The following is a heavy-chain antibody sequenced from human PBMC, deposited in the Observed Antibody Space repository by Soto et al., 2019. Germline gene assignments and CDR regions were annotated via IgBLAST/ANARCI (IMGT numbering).Heavy chain of an antibody. CDR3: ARATEWNALDI. CDR2: IYRGGTT. V-gene: IGHV3-53*02. Sequence: DVQLVETGGGLIQPGGSLRLSCAASGFSVSGDYMNWVRQGPGKGLEWVSVIYRGGTTYYADSVRGRFTISRDDSENTLFLQRNSLRAEDTAVYYCARATEWNALDIWGKGTMVTVSS. CDR1: GFSVSGDY. D-gene: IGHD3-3*01. J-gene: IGHJ3*02.